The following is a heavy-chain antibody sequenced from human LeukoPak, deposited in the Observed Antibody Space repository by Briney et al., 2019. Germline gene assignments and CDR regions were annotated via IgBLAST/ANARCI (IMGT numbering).Heavy chain of an antibody. V-gene: IGHV1-2*02. Sequence: ASVKVSCKASGDTFTGYYMHWVRQAPGQGLEWMGWINPNTGGTNYAQNFHGRVTMTRDTSISTAYMELSRLRSDDTAVYYCAREGSSGWSKYGMDIWGQGTTVTVSS. J-gene: IGHJ6*02. CDR2: INPNTGGT. D-gene: IGHD6-19*01. CDR1: GDTFTGYY. CDR3: AREGSSGWSKYGMDI.